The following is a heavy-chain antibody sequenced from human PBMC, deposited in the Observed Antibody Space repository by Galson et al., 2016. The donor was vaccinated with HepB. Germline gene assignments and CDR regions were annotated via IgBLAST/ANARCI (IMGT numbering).Heavy chain of an antibody. CDR2: VSSDGTYK. CDR3: ARSPDYSSRYRPLMFDY. J-gene: IGHJ4*02. V-gene: IGHV3-30*04. Sequence: SLRLSCAGSGCSLSDFAVSWVRQGPGKGLDWVAVVSSDGTYKYYSDSVSGRFSISRDTSKNTLYLQMNSLRPEDTGVYFCARSPDYSSRYRPLMFDYWGQGTLMTVSS. CDR1: GCSLSDFA. D-gene: IGHD6-13*01.